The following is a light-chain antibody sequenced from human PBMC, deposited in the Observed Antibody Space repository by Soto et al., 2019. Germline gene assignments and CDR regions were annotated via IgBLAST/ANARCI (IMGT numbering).Light chain of an antibody. J-gene: IGKJ4*01. V-gene: IGKV3-15*01. CDR2: VAS. Sequence: EIVVTQSPVTLSVSPGESVTLSCRASQRVSSHVAWYRQKPGQAPRILIYVASTRATGVPARFSGSGSGTEFTLTISSLQSEDCAVYYCQQYHQWPVTFGGGPRVEMK. CDR3: QQYHQWPVT. CDR1: QRVSSH.